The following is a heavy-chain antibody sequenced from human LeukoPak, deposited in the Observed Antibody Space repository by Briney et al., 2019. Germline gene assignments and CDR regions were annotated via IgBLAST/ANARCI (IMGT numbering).Heavy chain of an antibody. J-gene: IGHJ4*02. Sequence: GGPLRLSCAASRFTFSTYYMNWVRQAPGKGLEWVSFITGSSSYIYYTDSVKGRFTISRDNAKNSLFLQMNSLRDEDTAVYYCASGFSSSPYFDYWGQGTLVTVSS. CDR3: ASGFSSSPYFDY. V-gene: IGHV3-21*01. D-gene: IGHD6-6*01. CDR1: RFTFSTYY. CDR2: ITGSSSYI.